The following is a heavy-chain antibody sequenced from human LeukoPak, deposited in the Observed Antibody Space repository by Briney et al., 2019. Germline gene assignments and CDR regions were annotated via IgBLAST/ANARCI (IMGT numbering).Heavy chain of an antibody. CDR1: GGSISSYY. Sequence: SQTLSLTCTVSGGSISSYYWSWIRQPPGKGLEWIGYIYYSGSTNYNPSLKSRVTISVDTSKNQFSLKLSSVTAADTAVYYCARIEDYGGNSVNYWGQGTLVTVSS. J-gene: IGHJ4*02. CDR3: ARIEDYGGNSVNY. V-gene: IGHV4-59*01. CDR2: IYYSGST. D-gene: IGHD4-23*01.